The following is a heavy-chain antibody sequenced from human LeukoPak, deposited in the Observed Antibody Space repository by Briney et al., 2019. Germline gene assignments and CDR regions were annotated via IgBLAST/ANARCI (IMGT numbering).Heavy chain of an antibody. CDR1: GYTFSAYN. J-gene: IGHJ4*02. V-gene: IGHV1-2*02. Sequence: ASVKVSCKASGYTFSAYNMHWVRQAPGQGLEWMGWINPNSGGTNYAQKFQGRVTLTRDTSISTAYMELSRLRSDDTAVYYCARDLTGTRFYFDYWGQGTLVTVSS. CDR2: INPNSGGT. CDR3: ARDLTGTRFYFDY. D-gene: IGHD1-7*01.